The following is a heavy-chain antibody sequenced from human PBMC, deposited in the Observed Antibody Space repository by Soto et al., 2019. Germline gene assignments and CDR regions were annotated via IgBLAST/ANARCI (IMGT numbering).Heavy chain of an antibody. J-gene: IGHJ4*02. CDR2: INPIFGNT. CDR3: ARHYYDSSGYSSYFDV. Sequence: SVKVSCKASGGTFSSYAISWVRQAPGQGLEWMGWINPIFGNTKYAQKFQGRVTITRDTSASTAYMELSSLRSEDTAVYYCARHYYDSSGYSSYFDVWGQGTLVTVSS. V-gene: IGHV1-69*05. D-gene: IGHD3-22*01. CDR1: GGTFSSYA.